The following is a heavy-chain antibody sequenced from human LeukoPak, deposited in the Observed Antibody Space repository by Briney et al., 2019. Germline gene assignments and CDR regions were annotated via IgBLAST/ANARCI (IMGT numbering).Heavy chain of an antibody. Sequence: PGGSLRLSCAASGFTFSGSAMHWVRQASGKGLEWLGRIRSKANSYATAYAASVKGRFTISRDDSKNTAYLQMNSLKTEDTAVYYCTRSGYSYGGGGDYWGQGTLVTVSS. CDR1: GFTFSGSA. CDR2: IRSKANSYAT. V-gene: IGHV3-73*01. CDR3: TRSGYSYGGGGDY. J-gene: IGHJ4*02. D-gene: IGHD5-18*01.